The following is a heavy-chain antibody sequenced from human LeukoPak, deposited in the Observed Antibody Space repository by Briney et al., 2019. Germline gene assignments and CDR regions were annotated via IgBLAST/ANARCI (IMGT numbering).Heavy chain of an antibody. V-gene: IGHV1-2*02. Sequence: GASVKVSCKASGYTFTGYYMHWVRQAPGQGLEWMGWINPNTGVTNHAQKFQGRVTMTRDTSISTAYMELSRLRSDEKAVYYCARGYCSSTSCCNFDYWGQGTLVTVSS. CDR2: INPNTGVT. CDR3: ARGYCSSTSCCNFDY. J-gene: IGHJ4*02. CDR1: GYTFTGYY. D-gene: IGHD2-2*01.